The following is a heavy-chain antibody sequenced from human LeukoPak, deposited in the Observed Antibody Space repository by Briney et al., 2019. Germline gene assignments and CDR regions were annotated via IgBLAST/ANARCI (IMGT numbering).Heavy chain of an antibody. D-gene: IGHD1-26*01. CDR1: GFTFSSYE. Sequence: GGSLRLSCAASGFTFSSYEMNWVRQAPGKGLEWVANIKEDGSEKRDVDSVKGRFTISRDNAKNSLYLQMNSLRVEDTAVYYCVRDKLVGPSRLDHWGQGTLVTVSS. CDR2: IKEDGSEK. CDR3: VRDKLVGPSRLDH. J-gene: IGHJ4*02. V-gene: IGHV3-7*01.